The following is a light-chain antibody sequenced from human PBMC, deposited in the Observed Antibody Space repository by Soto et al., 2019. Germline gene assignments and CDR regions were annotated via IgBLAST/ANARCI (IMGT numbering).Light chain of an antibody. CDR3: SSYAGSNNYV. V-gene: IGLV2-8*01. CDR2: GVT. J-gene: IGLJ1*01. Sequence: QSALTQPPSASGSPGQSVTISCTGTSSDVGGYNYVSWYQQHPGKAPKLMIYGVTKRPSGVPDRFSGSKSDNTASLTVSGLQAEDEAYYYCSSYAGSNNYVFGTGTKLTVL. CDR1: SSDVGGYNY.